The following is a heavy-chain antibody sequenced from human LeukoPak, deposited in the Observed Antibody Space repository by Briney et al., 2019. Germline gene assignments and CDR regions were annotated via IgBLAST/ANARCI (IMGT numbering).Heavy chain of an antibody. CDR1: CYSHNSGYY. CDR3: VRGISTTVHHY. D-gene: IGHD2/OR15-2a*01. CDR2: VFHTGSS. Sequence: SETLSLTCAVCCYSHNSGYYCGWMRQPPGKGPEWIGSVFHTGSSYYIPSLKSRVTISVDTSKNQFSLEVSSVTAADTAIYYSVRGISTTVHHYWAPGTLVTVSS. V-gene: IGHV4-38-2*01. J-gene: IGHJ4*02.